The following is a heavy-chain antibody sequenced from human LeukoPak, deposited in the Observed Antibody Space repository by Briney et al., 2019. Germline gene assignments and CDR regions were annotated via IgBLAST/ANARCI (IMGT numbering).Heavy chain of an antibody. CDR1: GYTFTSYA. CDR2: INAGNGNT. CDR3: ARGGRLTIFGVVTQYYFDY. V-gene: IGHV1-3*03. J-gene: IGHJ4*02. Sequence: ASVKVSCKASGYTFTSYAMHWVRQAPGQRLEWMGWINAGNGNTKYSQEFQGRVTITRDTSASTAYMELSSLRSEDMAVYYCARGGRLTIFGVVTQYYFDYWGQGTLVTVSS. D-gene: IGHD3-3*01.